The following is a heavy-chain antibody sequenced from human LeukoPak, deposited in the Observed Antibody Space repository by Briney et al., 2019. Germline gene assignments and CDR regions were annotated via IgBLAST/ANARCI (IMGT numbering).Heavy chain of an antibody. D-gene: IGHD3-16*01. Sequence: GGSLRLSCAASGFSFSDSYMSWIRQAPGKGLEWVSYISGDSDYTNYADSVNGRFTISRDNAKKSLYLQMSSLTAEDTAVYFCVRDTYDYVRGSPSNWFDPWGQGTLVTVSS. CDR2: ISGDSDYT. V-gene: IGHV3-11*06. CDR3: VRDTYDYVRGSPSNWFDP. J-gene: IGHJ5*02. CDR1: GFSFSDSY.